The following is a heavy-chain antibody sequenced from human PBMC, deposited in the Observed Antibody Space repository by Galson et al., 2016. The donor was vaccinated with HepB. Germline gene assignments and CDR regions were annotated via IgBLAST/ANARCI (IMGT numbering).Heavy chain of an antibody. Sequence: QSGAEVKKPGESLKISCKGSEYSFTGYWIGWVCQMPGKGLEWMGIVYSGDSDARYSPSFQGQVTISADKSINTAYLQWSSLKASDTAIYYCARLVRGDAFDIWGQGTLVIVSS. CDR3: ARLVRGDAFDI. V-gene: IGHV5-51*01. D-gene: IGHD3-10*01. CDR1: EYSFTGYW. CDR2: VYSGDSDA. J-gene: IGHJ3*02.